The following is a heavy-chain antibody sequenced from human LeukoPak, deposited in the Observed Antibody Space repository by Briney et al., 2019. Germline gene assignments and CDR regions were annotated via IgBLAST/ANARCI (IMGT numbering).Heavy chain of an antibody. V-gene: IGHV1-2*02. CDR3: ARGVGSSWFDP. Sequence: ASVKVSCKASGYTFTAHYVHWVRQAPGQGLEWVGCINSDTGVTSCAQKFQGRVTMTRDTSINTACMELSSLRCDDTAVYHCARGVGSSWFDPWGQGTLVAVPS. J-gene: IGHJ5*02. D-gene: IGHD2-15*01. CDR1: GYTFTAHY. CDR2: INSDTGVT.